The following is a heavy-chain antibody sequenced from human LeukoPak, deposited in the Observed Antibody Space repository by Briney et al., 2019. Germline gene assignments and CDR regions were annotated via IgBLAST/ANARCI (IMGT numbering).Heavy chain of an antibody. CDR3: YGSGSYYWFDP. CDR2: IYYSGST. CDR1: NGSISSSSNY. V-gene: IGHV4-39*01. D-gene: IGHD3-10*01. Sequence: KPSETLSLTCTVSNGSISSSSNYWGWVRQPPGKGLEWIGSIYYSGSTYYNPSLKSRVTISVDTSKNQFSLNLSSVTVADTALYFAYGSGSYYWFDPWGQGTLVTVSS. J-gene: IGHJ5*02.